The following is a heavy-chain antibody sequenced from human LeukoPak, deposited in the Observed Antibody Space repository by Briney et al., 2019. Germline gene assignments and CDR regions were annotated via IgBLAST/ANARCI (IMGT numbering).Heavy chain of an antibody. CDR2: INHSGST. Sequence: SETLSLTCTVSGGSISSYYWSWIRQPPGKGLEWIGEINHSGSTNYNPSLKSRVTISVDTSKNQFSLKLSSVTAADTAVYYCARVLLNDYGDYWGQGTLVTVSS. CDR1: GGSISSYY. J-gene: IGHJ4*02. CDR3: ARVLLNDYGDY. D-gene: IGHD2/OR15-2a*01. V-gene: IGHV4-34*01.